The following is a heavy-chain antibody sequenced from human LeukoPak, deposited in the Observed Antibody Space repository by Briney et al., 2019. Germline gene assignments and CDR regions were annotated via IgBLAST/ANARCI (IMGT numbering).Heavy chain of an antibody. V-gene: IGHV4-38-2*01. CDR3: ARQDIVVVPAAPKSGGEDFDI. D-gene: IGHD2-2*01. CDR1: GYSISSGYY. Sequence: PSETLSLTCAVSGYSISSGYYWGWIRQPPGKGLEWIGSIYHSGSTYYNPSLKSRVTISVDTSKNQLSLKLSSVTAADTAVYYCARQDIVVVPAAPKSGGEDFDIWGQGTMVTVSS. CDR2: IYHSGST. J-gene: IGHJ3*02.